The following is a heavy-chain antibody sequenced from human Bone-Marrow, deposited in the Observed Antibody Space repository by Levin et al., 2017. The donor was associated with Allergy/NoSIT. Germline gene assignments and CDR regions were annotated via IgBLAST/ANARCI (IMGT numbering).Heavy chain of an antibody. CDR3: AKMEEGQLLKGNWLDP. V-gene: IGHV4-31*03. CDR2: IYYTGST. D-gene: IGHD4-23*01. CDR1: GASIRSGNDY. J-gene: IGHJ5*02. Sequence: SETLSLTCTVSGASIRSGNDYWSWIRQHPGKGLEWIGSIYYTGSTYYNPSLKSRATISVDTSKNQFSLSLRSVTTADTAVYYCAKMEEGQLLKGNWLDPWGHGTLVTVSS.